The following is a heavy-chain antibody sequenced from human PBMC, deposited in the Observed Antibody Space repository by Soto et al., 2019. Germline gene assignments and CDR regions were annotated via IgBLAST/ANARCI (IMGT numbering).Heavy chain of an antibody. Sequence: GGSLRLSCAASGFTFSNAWMNWVRQAPGKGLEWVGRIKSKTDGGTTDYAAPVKGRFTISRDDSKNTLYLQMNSLKTEDTAVYYCTTTYYYDSSGYSDYWGQGTLVTVPS. D-gene: IGHD3-22*01. J-gene: IGHJ4*02. V-gene: IGHV3-15*07. CDR2: IKSKTDGGTT. CDR3: TTTYYYDSSGYSDY. CDR1: GFTFSNAW.